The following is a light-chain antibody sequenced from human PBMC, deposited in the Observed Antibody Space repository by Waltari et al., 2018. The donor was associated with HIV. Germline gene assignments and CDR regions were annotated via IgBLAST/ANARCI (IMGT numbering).Light chain of an antibody. J-gene: IGLJ3*02. CDR3: LTYVSKTSTWQ. Sequence: QSALTQPASVSGNPGQSVTITCTGTDIDIGNYNLVSWFQQHPGKAPKLLIYDVSKRPSGVSSRLSGSKSGYFASLTISGLLTEDESSYYCLTYVSKTSTWQFGGGTYLTV. CDR1: DIDIGNYNL. V-gene: IGLV2-23*02. CDR2: DVS.